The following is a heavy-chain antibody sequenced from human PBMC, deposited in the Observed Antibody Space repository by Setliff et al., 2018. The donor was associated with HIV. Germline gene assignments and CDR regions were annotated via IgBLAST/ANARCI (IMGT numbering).Heavy chain of an antibody. Sequence: SETLSLTCDVSGGSFSGYYWSWIRQPPGKGLEWIGEINHSGSTNYNMSLWSRVTISLDASRNQFSLELISVTAADTAVYYCAGGPGTTSIDYWAQGTLVTVSS. CDR2: INHSGST. V-gene: IGHV4-34*01. J-gene: IGHJ4*02. D-gene: IGHD1-26*01. CDR1: GGSFSGYY. CDR3: AGGPGTTSIDY.